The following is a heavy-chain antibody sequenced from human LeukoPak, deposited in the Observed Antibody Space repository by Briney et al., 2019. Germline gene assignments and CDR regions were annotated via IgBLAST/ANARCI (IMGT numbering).Heavy chain of an antibody. CDR2: ISGSVGST. J-gene: IGHJ2*01. CDR3: AKVPSGWPYWYFDL. CDR1: GFTFSIYS. D-gene: IGHD6-19*01. V-gene: IGHV3-23*01. Sequence: GESRRLSCVVSGFTFSIYSISWVRPAPGKGREWVASISGSVGSTYYADSVKGRFTIYRDNSKNTLYLQMTSLRAEDPAVYYCAKVPSGWPYWYFDLSGRGTLVTVSS.